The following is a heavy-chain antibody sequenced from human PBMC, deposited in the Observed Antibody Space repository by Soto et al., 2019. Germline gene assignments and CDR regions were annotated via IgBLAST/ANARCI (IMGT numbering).Heavy chain of an antibody. CDR2: IIPIFGTA. D-gene: IGHD3-22*01. CDR3: ARGWGYDSNDYYYAY. CDR1: GGTFSRHA. J-gene: IGHJ4*02. Sequence: QVQLVQSGAEVRKPGSSVKVSCKASGGTFSRHAISWVRQAPGQGLEWMGGIIPIFGTANHAQKFQGRVTIIAVEYTSTVYMEWSRLRYEDTAMYYCARGWGYDSNDYYYAYWGQGTLVIVSS. V-gene: IGHV1-69*01.